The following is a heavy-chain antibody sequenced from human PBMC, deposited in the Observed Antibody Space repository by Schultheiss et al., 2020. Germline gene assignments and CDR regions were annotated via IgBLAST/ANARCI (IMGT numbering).Heavy chain of an antibody. CDR3: ARESGAPGTANFDS. D-gene: IGHD1-7*01. CDR2: ISWNGGSI. Sequence: GGSLRLSCAVSGFTFSSYAMSWVRQAPGKGLEWVSGISWNGGSIGYADSVKGRFTISRDNAKNSLYLQMNSLRAEDTAVYYCARESGAPGTANFDSWGQGTPVTV. J-gene: IGHJ4*02. CDR1: GFTFSSYA. V-gene: IGHV3-20*04.